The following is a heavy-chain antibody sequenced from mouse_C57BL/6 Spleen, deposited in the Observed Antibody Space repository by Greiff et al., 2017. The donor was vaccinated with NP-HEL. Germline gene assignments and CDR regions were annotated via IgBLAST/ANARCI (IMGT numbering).Heavy chain of an antibody. Sequence: VQLQQSGPELVKPGASVKISCKASGYAFSSYWMNWVKQRPGQGLEWIGRIYPGDGDTNYNGKFKGKATLTADKSSSTAYMQLSSLTSEDSAVYFCARLGTKGFADWGQGTLVTVAA. CDR3: ARLGTKGFAD. CDR2: IYPGDGDT. J-gene: IGHJ3*01. V-gene: IGHV1-82*01. D-gene: IGHD2-5*01. CDR1: GYAFSSYW.